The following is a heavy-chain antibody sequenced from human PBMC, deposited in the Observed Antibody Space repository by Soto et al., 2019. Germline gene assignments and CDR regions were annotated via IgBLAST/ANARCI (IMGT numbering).Heavy chain of an antibody. D-gene: IGHD3-22*01. CDR3: AAETYYYDSSGYPNFDY. V-gene: IGHV3-23*01. Sequence: GGSLRLSCAASGFTFSSYAMSWVRQAPGKGLEWVSAISGSGGSTYYADSVKGRFTISRDNSKNTLYLQMNSLRSEDTAVYYCAAETYYYDSSGYPNFDYWGQGTLVTVSS. J-gene: IGHJ4*02. CDR1: GFTFSSYA. CDR2: ISGSGGST.